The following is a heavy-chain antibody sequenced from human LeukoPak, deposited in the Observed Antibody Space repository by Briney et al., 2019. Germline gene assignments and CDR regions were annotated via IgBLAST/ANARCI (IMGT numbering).Heavy chain of an antibody. V-gene: IGHV1-2*06. CDR3: AREGHIVVVTARWFDP. CDR1: GYTFTGYY. J-gene: IGHJ5*02. CDR2: INPNSGGT. D-gene: IGHD2-21*02. Sequence: GASVKVSCKASGYTFTGYYMHWVRQAPGQGLEWMGRINPNSGGTNYAQKFQGRVTMTRDTSISTAYMELSRLRSDDTAVYYCAREGHIVVVTARWFDPWGQGTLVTVSS.